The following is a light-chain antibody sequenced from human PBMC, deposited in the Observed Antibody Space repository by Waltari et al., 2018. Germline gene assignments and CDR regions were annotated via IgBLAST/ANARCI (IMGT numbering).Light chain of an antibody. CDR1: SANIGSNT. CDR2: NNK. CDR3: SAWDASLNGLYV. Sequence: QSVLTQPPSASGTPGQRVTISCAGSSANIGSNTGNWYQQLPGTAHKLLMYNNKRRPSGVPDRCSGATSCTPASLAISVLQSEDEADYYCSAWDASLNGLYVFGTVTKVTVL. V-gene: IGLV1-44*01. J-gene: IGLJ1*01.